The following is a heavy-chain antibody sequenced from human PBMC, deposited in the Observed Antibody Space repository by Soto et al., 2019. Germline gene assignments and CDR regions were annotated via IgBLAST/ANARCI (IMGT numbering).Heavy chain of an antibody. Sequence: SETLSHTCTVSGGSISSSSYYWGWIRQPPGKGLEWIGSIYYSGSTYYNPSLKSRVTISVDTSKNQFSLKLSSVTAADTAVYYCLMYGSGSYYYYGMDVWGQGTTVTVSS. CDR3: LMYGSGSYYYYGMDV. D-gene: IGHD3-10*01. CDR1: GGSISSSSYY. V-gene: IGHV4-39*01. CDR2: IYYSGST. J-gene: IGHJ6*02.